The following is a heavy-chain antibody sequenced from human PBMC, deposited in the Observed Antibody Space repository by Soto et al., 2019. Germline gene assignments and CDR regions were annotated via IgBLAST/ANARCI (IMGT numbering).Heavy chain of an antibody. CDR1: GGSISSYY. D-gene: IGHD6-13*01. J-gene: IGHJ6*02. CDR3: ASYSSSWYDYYYYGMDV. Sequence: SETLSLTCTVSGGSISSYYWSWIRQPAGKGLEWIGRIYTSGSTNYNPSLKSRVTMSVDTSKNQFSLKLSSVTAADTAVYYCASYSSSWYDYYYYGMDVWGQGTTVTVSS. CDR2: IYTSGST. V-gene: IGHV4-4*07.